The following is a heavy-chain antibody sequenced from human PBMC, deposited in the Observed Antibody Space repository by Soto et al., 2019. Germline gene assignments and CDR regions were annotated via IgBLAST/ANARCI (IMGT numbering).Heavy chain of an antibody. V-gene: IGHV4-30-2*01. CDR2: IYHSGST. J-gene: IGHJ4*02. Sequence: SETLSLTCTVFGGSISSGGYSWSWIRQPPGKGLEWIGYIYHSGSTYYNPSLKSRVTISVDRSKNQFSLKLSSVTAADTAVYYCASESYGGEFDYWGQGTLVTVSS. CDR1: GGSISSGGYS. CDR3: ASESYGGEFDY. D-gene: IGHD4-17*01.